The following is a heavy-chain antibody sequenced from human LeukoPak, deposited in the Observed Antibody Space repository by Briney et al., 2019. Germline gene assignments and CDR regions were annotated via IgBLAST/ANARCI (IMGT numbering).Heavy chain of an antibody. CDR1: GGSISSYY. Sequence: SETLSLTCTVSGGSISSYYWSWIRQPPGMGLEWIGYIYYSGSTNYNPSLKSRVTISVDTSKNQFSLKLSSVTAADTAVYYCARLLWFGEFKYYFDYWGQGTLVTVSS. D-gene: IGHD3-10*01. V-gene: IGHV4-59*01. CDR3: ARLLWFGEFKYYFDY. CDR2: IYYSGST. J-gene: IGHJ4*02.